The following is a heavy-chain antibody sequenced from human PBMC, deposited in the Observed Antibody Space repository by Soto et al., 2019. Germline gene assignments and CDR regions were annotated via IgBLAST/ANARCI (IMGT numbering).Heavy chain of an antibody. V-gene: IGHV1-2*04. J-gene: IGHJ4*02. CDR1: GYTFTGYY. CDR3: ARARVGLVTTIVYYFDY. D-gene: IGHD4-4*01. CDR2: INPNSGGT. Sequence: ASVKVSCKASGYTFTGYYIHWVRQAPGQGLEWMGWINPNSGGTNYAQKFQGWVTMTRDTSISTAYMELSRLRSDDTAVYYCARARVGLVTTIVYYFDYWGQGTLVTVS.